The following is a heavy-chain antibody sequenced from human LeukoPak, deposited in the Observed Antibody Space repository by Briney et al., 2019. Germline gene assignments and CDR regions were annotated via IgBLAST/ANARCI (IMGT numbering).Heavy chain of an antibody. V-gene: IGHV3-30*18. J-gene: IGHJ4*02. CDR2: ISYDGSVI. Sequence: PGGSLRLSCAASGFALSSFGMHWVRQAPGKGLEWMTVISYDGSVIYNADSVKGRFTISRDNSKNTLYLQMDSLRADDTAVYYCAKERSFGPRDLDYWGQGTLVTVSS. D-gene: IGHD3-10*01. CDR1: GFALSSFG. CDR3: AKERSFGPRDLDY.